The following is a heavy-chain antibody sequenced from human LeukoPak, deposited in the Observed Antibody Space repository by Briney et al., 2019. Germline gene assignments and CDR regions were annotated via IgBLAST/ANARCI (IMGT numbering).Heavy chain of an antibody. Sequence: GGSLRLSCAASGLIVSSNYMSWVRQAPGKGLEWVSVIYSGGSIYYADSVKGRFTISRDNSKNTLYLQMNSLRAEDTAVYYCAKDQMVRGVIDALAEYFQHWGQGTLVTVTS. D-gene: IGHD3-10*01. J-gene: IGHJ1*01. CDR3: AKDQMVRGVIDALAEYFQH. CDR2: IYSGGSI. V-gene: IGHV3-53*01. CDR1: GLIVSSNY.